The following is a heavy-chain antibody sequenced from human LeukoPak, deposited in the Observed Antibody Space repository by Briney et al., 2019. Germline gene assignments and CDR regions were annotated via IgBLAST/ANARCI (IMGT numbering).Heavy chain of an antibody. CDR1: GFSVTEIS. V-gene: IGHV1-24*01. CDR3: AKEGTCSGGSRPLDY. Sequence: GASVKVSCKVSGFSVTEISIHWVRQAPGKGLEWMGGFDPEEDERFYAQKFQGRVTMTEDTSTDTAYMELRSLTSEDTAVYYCAKEGTCSGGSRPLDYWGQGTLVTVSS. CDR2: FDPEEDER. J-gene: IGHJ4*02. D-gene: IGHD2-15*01.